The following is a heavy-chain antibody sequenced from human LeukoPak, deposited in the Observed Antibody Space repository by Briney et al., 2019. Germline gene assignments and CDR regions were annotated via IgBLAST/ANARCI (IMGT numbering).Heavy chain of an antibody. D-gene: IGHD3-3*01. CDR3: ARGIFGVAPFDY. V-gene: IGHV1-18*03. J-gene: IGHJ4*02. Sequence: ASVTVSCKASGYTFTSYGISWVRQAPGQGLEWMGWISAYNGNTNYAQKLQGRVTMTTDTSTSTAYMALRSLRSHDMPVHYFARGIFGVAPFDYWGQGTLVTVSS. CDR1: GYTFTSYG. CDR2: ISAYNGNT.